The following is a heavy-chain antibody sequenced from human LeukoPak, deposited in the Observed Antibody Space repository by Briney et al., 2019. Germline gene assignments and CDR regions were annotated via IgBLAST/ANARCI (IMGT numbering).Heavy chain of an antibody. D-gene: IGHD2-2*02. CDR1: GYTFTDYY. CDR2: INPKRGGT. V-gene: IGHV1-2*02. Sequence: ASVKVSCKASGYTFTDYYMNWVRQAPGQGLEWMGWINPKRGGTNYAQKFQGRVTMTRDTSISTVYMELSRLRSDDTAVYYCARISRTTYTYYQEIQDTFGIWGHGTMVTISS. CDR3: ARISRTTYTYYQEIQDTFGI. J-gene: IGHJ3*02.